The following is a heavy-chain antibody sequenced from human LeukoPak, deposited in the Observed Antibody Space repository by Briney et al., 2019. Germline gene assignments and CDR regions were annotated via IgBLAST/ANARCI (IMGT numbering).Heavy chain of an antibody. CDR3: ARGPNTDYGRRYYYYMDV. J-gene: IGHJ6*03. CDR2: VNESGGT. CDR1: IDSFSNYH. V-gene: IGHV4-34*01. D-gene: IGHD4-17*01. Sequence: SETLSLTCAVYIDSFSNYHWNWIRQTPAKGMEWIGEVNESGGTNISPSLRSRVILSVDTSKNQFSLKLISVTVADTAVYYCARGPNTDYGRRYYYYMDVWGKGTTVTVSS.